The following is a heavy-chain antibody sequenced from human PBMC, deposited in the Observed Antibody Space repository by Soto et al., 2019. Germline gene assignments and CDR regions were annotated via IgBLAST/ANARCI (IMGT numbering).Heavy chain of an antibody. CDR2: ISPYTGNT. CDR1: GYIFVNYG. J-gene: IGHJ6*02. Sequence: QFQLVQSGDEVKKPGASVKVSCKASGYIFVNYGIAWVRQAPGQGLEWMGWISPYTGNTHSATKVQGRLTMTTDTSTSTAYMDLGSLTSDDTAVYYCVMVDNYVTPTPKDVWGQGTTGTVSS. D-gene: IGHD3-16*01. CDR3: VMVDNYVTPTPKDV. V-gene: IGHV1-18*01.